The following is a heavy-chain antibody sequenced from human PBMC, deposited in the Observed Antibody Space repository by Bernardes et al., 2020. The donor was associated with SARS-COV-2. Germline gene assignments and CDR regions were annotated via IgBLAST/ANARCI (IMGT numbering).Heavy chain of an antibody. CDR2: ISWNSGSI. Sequence: GGSLRLSCAASGFTFDDYAMHWVRQAPGKGLEWVSGISWNSGSIGYADSVKGRFTISRDNAKNSLYLQMNSLRAEDTALYYCAKDPSYSSSLVVGPNWFDPWGQGTLVTVSS. CDR3: AKDPSYSSSLVVGPNWFDP. J-gene: IGHJ5*02. D-gene: IGHD6-13*01. CDR1: GFTFDDYA. V-gene: IGHV3-9*01.